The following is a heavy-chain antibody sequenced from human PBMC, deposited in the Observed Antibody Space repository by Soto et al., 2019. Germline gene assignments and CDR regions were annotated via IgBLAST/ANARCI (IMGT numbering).Heavy chain of an antibody. V-gene: IGHV1-69*02. CDR2: INPILGLA. CDR1: GGTFSSYL. D-gene: IGHD3-16*01. Sequence: QVHLVQSGAEVKKPGSSVRVSCKASGGTFSSYLFSWVRQAPGQGLEWMGRINPILGLANYAQNFQGRVTITADKSTITSYMEMSSLTSEDTAVYYCATWSTQGGISGMDVWGQGTTVAVSS. J-gene: IGHJ6*02. CDR3: ATWSTQGGISGMDV.